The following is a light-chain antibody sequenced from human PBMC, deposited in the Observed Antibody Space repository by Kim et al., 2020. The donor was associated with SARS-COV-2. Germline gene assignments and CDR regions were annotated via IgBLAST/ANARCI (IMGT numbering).Light chain of an antibody. V-gene: IGKV1-13*02. CDR1: QGISSA. Sequence: AIQLTQSPSSLSASVGDRVTITCRASQGISSALAWYQQKPGKAPKLLIYDASSLESGVPSRFSGSGSGTDFTLTISSLQPEDFATYCCQQFNSYPTFGGGTKVDIK. CDR2: DAS. CDR3: QQFNSYPT. J-gene: IGKJ4*01.